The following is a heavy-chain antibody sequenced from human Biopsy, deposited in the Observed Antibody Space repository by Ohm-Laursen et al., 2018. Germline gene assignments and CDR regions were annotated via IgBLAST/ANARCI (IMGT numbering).Heavy chain of an antibody. CDR2: IREDGSEE. V-gene: IGHV3-7*01. CDR3: ARDRYCSGGSCYPPVVAFDI. D-gene: IGHD2-15*01. Sequence: SLRLSCTDSGFTFRNYWMSWVRQAQGKGLEWVANIREDGSEEYYVGSVRGRFTISRDNAKNSLFLQMNSLRAEDTAVYYCARDRYCSGGSCYPPVVAFDIWGQGTMVTVSS. J-gene: IGHJ3*02. CDR1: GFTFRNYW.